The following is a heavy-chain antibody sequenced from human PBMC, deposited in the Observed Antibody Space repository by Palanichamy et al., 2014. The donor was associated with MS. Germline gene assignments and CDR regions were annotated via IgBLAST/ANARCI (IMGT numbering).Heavy chain of an antibody. CDR3: ARGFAAAGVSTSRGVRLDAFHI. CDR1: GGTFSSYT. CDR2: IIPFVGVV. Sequence: QVQLVQSGAEVKKPGSSVKVSCKSPGGTFSSYTIHWVRQAPGQGLEWVGKIIPFVGVVDYAQKFQGRVTITADQSTSTAYMEMSSLRSEDTALFYCARGFAAAGVSTSRGVRLDAFHIWGQGTMVSVSS. D-gene: IGHD3-10*01. J-gene: IGHJ3*02. V-gene: IGHV1-69*09.